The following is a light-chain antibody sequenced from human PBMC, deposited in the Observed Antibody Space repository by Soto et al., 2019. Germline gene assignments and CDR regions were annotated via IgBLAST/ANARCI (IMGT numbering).Light chain of an antibody. CDR1: QSVKNNY. J-gene: IGKJ4*01. Sequence: EIVLKQSPDTLSLSPGERATLSCRASQSVKNNYLAWYQQKPGQAPRFLIYDASSRATGIPDRFSGSGSGTDFTLTISRLEHEDFAVYYCQQYGSTPLTFGGGTKVDIK. V-gene: IGKV3-20*01. CDR3: QQYGSTPLT. CDR2: DAS.